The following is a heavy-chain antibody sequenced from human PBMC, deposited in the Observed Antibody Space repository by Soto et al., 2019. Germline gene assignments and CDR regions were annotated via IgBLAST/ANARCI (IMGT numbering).Heavy chain of an antibody. D-gene: IGHD1-1*01. CDR1: GFTFNKYG. J-gene: IGHJ3*01. CDR3: VIDADRLYTGLAL. CDR2: IVKDGSNQ. Sequence: ESGGDVVQPGRSLRLSCAASGFTFNKYGMHWVRQAPGKGLERLAVIVKDGSNQQYGDSAKGRFTISRDNSTNTVDLQINSLRVEDTVVFCCVIDADRLYTGLALWGQGTGVTVS. V-gene: IGHV3-33*04.